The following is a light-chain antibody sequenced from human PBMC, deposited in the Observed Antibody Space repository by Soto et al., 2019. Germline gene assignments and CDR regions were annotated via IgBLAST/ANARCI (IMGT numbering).Light chain of an antibody. J-gene: IGKJ4*01. Sequence: DIQITQSPSTLSASEGDRVTITCRASQSINKWLAWYHQRPGKAPKLLIYEASTLESGVPSRFSGSASGTEFTLTISSLQPDDLGTDYCQQYDSYPLTFGGGTKVDIK. CDR1: QSINKW. V-gene: IGKV1-5*03. CDR2: EAS. CDR3: QQYDSYPLT.